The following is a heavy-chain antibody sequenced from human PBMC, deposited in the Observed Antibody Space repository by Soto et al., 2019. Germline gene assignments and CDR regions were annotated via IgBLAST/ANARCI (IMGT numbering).Heavy chain of an antibody. CDR1: GGTFRTKS. J-gene: IGHJ4*02. CDR3: ARATIGHVTRYYFDY. CDR2: IIPVLGTT. Sequence: QVQLVQSGAEVKKPGSSVKVSCEASGGTFRTKSFNWVRQAPGQGLEWMGGIIPVLGTTDYAPRFRGRVTITADESTSTAYMEVGSLTYDDTAVYYCARATIGHVTRYYFDYWGQGTLVTVSS. V-gene: IGHV1-69*01. D-gene: IGHD5-12*01.